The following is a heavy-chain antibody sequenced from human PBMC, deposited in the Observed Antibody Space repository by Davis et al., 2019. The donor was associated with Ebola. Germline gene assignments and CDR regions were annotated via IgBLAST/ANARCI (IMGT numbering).Heavy chain of an antibody. CDR2: IKSKTDGGTT. CDR1: GFTFSNAW. V-gene: IGHV3-15*01. Sequence: GGSLRLSCAASGFTFSNAWMSWVRQAPGKGLEWVGRIKSKTDGGTTDYAAPVKGRFTISRDDSKNTLYLQMNSLKTEDTAVYYCTTEKQRYYYDSSGYYYTYISNDAFDIWGQGTMVTVSS. J-gene: IGHJ3*02. CDR3: TTEKQRYYYDSSGYYYTYISNDAFDI. D-gene: IGHD3-22*01.